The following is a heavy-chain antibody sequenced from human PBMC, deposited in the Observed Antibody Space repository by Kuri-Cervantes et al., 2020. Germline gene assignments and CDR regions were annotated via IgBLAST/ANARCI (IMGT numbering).Heavy chain of an antibody. V-gene: IGHV1-2*02. D-gene: IGHD2-2*01. Sequence: ASVKVSCKASGYTFTSYGISWVRQAPGQGLEWMGWINPNTGGTKYAQRFQGRVSMSTDTSINTAYMELSSLRSDDTAFYFCARDVGDCYASRGSRFDPWGQGTLVTVSS. CDR2: INPNTGGT. CDR1: GYTFTSYG. J-gene: IGHJ5*02. CDR3: ARDVGDCYASRGSRFDP.